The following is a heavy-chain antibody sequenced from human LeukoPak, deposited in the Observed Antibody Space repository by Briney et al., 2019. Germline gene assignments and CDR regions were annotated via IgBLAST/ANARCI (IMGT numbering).Heavy chain of an antibody. CDR3: ARGDSGSYRRFDY. CDR2: IYTSGSP. V-gene: IGHV4-4*07. J-gene: IGHJ4*02. Sequence: SETLSLTCTVSSGSISSYDWSWIRQPAGKGLEWIGRIYTSGSPNYNPSLKSRVTMSVDTSKNQFSLKLSSVTAADTAVYYCARGDSGSYRRFDYWGQGTLVTVSS. D-gene: IGHD1-26*01. CDR1: SGSISSYD.